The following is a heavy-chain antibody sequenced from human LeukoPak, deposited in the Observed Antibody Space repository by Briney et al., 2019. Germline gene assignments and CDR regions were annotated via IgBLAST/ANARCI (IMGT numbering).Heavy chain of an antibody. CDR3: ARGVYLGNGYYFDY. D-gene: IGHD2-8*01. J-gene: IGHJ4*02. V-gene: IGHV4-4*07. CDR1: GGSISSYY. CDR2: IYTSGST. Sequence: SETLSLTCTVSGGSISSYYWNWIRQPAGKGLEWIGHIYTSGSTNYNSSLKSRVTMSVDMSKNQFSVKLNSVIAADTAMYYCARGVYLGNGYYFDYWGQGTLVTVSS.